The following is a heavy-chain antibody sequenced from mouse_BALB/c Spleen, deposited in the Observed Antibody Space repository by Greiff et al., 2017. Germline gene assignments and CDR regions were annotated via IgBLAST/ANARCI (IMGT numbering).Heavy chain of an antibody. Sequence: EVQLQQSGAELVRPGALVKLSCKASGFNIKDYYMHWVKQRPEQGLEWIGWIDPENGNTIYDPKFQGKASITADTSSNTAYLQLSSLTSEDTAVYYCARYYGSSYRDYWGQGTTLTVSS. CDR1: GFNIKDYY. J-gene: IGHJ2*01. D-gene: IGHD1-1*01. V-gene: IGHV14-1*02. CDR3: ARYYGSSYRDY. CDR2: IDPENGNT.